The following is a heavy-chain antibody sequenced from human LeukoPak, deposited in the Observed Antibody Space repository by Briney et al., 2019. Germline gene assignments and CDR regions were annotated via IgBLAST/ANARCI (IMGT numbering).Heavy chain of an antibody. D-gene: IGHD2-15*01. CDR1: GYTFTSYA. J-gene: IGHJ4*02. CDR3: ASEGRVAAPHLDY. V-gene: IGHV7-4-1*02. Sequence: ASVKASCKASGYTFTSYAMNWVRQAPGQGLEWMGWINTNTGNPTYAQGFTGRFVFSLDTSVSTAYLQISSLKAEDTAVYYCASEGRVAAPHLDYWGQGTLVTVSS. CDR2: INTNTGNP.